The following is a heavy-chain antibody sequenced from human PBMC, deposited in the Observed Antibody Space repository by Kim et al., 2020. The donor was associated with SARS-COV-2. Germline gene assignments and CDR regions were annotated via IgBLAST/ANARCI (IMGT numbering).Heavy chain of an antibody. V-gene: IGHV3-11*01. CDR3: ATVGYGYGNGCADYYYYG. D-gene: IGHD5-18*01. Sequence: GGSLRLSCAASGFTFSGYYMSWIRQAPGKGLEWVSEISGSGSSTYYADSVKGRFTISRDNTKNSLYLQMNSLRAEDTAVYYCATVGYGYGNGCADYYYYG. J-gene: IGHJ6*01. CDR1: GFTFSGYY. CDR2: ISGSGSST.